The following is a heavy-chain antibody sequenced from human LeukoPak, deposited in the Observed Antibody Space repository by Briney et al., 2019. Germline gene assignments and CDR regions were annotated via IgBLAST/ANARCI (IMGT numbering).Heavy chain of an antibody. CDR3: ARDPWGYSSSSDY. Sequence: HSETLSLTCAVYGGSFSGYYWSWIRQPPGKGLEWIGEINHSGSTNYNPSLKSRVTISVDTSKNQFSLKLSSVTAADTAVYYCARDPWGYSSSSDYWGQGTLVTVSS. J-gene: IGHJ4*02. V-gene: IGHV4-34*01. D-gene: IGHD6-6*01. CDR2: INHSGST. CDR1: GGSFSGYY.